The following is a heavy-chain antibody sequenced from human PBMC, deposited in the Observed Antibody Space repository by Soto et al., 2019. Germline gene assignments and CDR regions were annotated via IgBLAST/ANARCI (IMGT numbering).Heavy chain of an antibody. J-gene: IGHJ3*02. CDR1: GFTFSSYG. D-gene: IGHD2-21*02. V-gene: IGHV3-30*18. CDR2: ISYDGSNK. CDR3: AKGGCGGDCYPSSGAFDI. Sequence: PGGSLRLSCAASGFTFSSYGMHWVRQAPGKGLEWVAVISYDGSNKYYADSVKGRFTISRDNSKNTLYLQMNSLRAEDTAVYYCAKGGCGGDCYPSSGAFDIWGQGTMVTVSS.